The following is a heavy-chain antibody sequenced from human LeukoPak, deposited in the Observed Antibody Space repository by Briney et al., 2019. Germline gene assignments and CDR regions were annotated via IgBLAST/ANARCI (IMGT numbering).Heavy chain of an antibody. CDR2: ISSSSSYI. CDR3: ARGARGVLYYFDY. J-gene: IGHJ4*02. CDR1: GFTFSSYA. V-gene: IGHV3-21*01. D-gene: IGHD3-10*01. Sequence: PGGSLRLSCAASGFTFSSYAMSWVRQAPGKGLEWVSSISSSSSYIYYADSVKGRFTISRDNAKNSLYLQMNSLRAEDTAVYYCARGARGVLYYFDYWGQGTLVTVSS.